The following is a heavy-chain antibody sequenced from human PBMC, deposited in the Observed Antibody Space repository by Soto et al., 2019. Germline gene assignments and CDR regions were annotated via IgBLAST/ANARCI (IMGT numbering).Heavy chain of an antibody. D-gene: IGHD6-19*01. CDR2: ISHDGSNK. CDR1: GFSFSSCA. CDR3: ARVSIAVAGIAYYFDY. J-gene: IGHJ4*02. V-gene: IGHV3-30-3*01. Sequence: QVQLVESGGGVVQPGRSLRLSCAASGFSFSSCAMHWVRQAPGKGLEWVAVISHDGSNKYYADSVKGRFTISRDNSKNKLYLQMNSLRPEDTAVYYCARVSIAVAGIAYYFDYWGQGTLVTVSS.